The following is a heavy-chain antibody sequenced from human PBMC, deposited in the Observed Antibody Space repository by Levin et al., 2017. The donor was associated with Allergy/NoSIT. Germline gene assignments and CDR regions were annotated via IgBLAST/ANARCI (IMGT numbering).Heavy chain of an antibody. Sequence: SQTLSLTCAISGDSVSSNTAAWNWIRQSPSRGLEWLGRTYYRSRWYNDYAVSVKSRISINPDTSKNQFSLQLNSVTPEDTAVYYCAKVGQLAGGFDYWGQGTLVTVSS. V-gene: IGHV6-1*01. D-gene: IGHD6-13*01. CDR1: GDSVSSNTAA. J-gene: IGHJ4*02. CDR2: TYYRSRWYN. CDR3: AKVGQLAGGFDY.